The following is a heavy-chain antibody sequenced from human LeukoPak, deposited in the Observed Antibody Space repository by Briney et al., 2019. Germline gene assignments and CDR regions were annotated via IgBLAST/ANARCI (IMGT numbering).Heavy chain of an antibody. CDR2: IYNSGNT. CDR1: GGSISSGGYY. V-gene: IGHV4-30-2*01. D-gene: IGHD6-6*01. Sequence: PSETLSLTCTVSGGSISSGGYYWSWIRQPPGKGLEWIGYIYNSGNTYYNPSLKSRVTISVDRSKNRFSLKLTSVTAADTAVYYCARDPDSTSSRAFDIWGQGTRVTVSS. CDR3: ARDPDSTSSRAFDI. J-gene: IGHJ4*02.